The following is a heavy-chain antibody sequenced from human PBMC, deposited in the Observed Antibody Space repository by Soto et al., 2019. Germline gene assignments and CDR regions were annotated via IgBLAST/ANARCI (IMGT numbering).Heavy chain of an antibody. CDR2: ISAYNGNT. D-gene: IGHD2-2*01. V-gene: IGHV1-18*01. J-gene: IGHJ6*02. Sequence: ASVKVSCKASGYTFTSYGISWVRQAPGQGLEWMGWISAYNGNTNYAQKLQGRVTMTTDTSTSTAYMELRSLRSDDTAVYYCARDYERVVVVPAYPLYYPYGMDFSGQGIIVTVCS. CDR1: GYTFTSYG. CDR3: ARDYERVVVVPAYPLYYPYGMDF.